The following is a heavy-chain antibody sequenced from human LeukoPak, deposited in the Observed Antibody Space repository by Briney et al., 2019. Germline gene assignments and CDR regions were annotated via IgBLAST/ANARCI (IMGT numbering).Heavy chain of an antibody. CDR3: AKDPDYSGYDYYYYYYMDV. J-gene: IGHJ6*03. Sequence: GGSLRLSRAASGFTFSSYAMSWVRQAPGKGLEWVSAISGSGGSTYYADSVKGRFTISRDNSKNTLYLQMNSLRAEDTAVYYCAKDPDYSGYDYYYYYYMDVWGKGTTVTVSS. D-gene: IGHD5-12*01. CDR1: GFTFSSYA. V-gene: IGHV3-23*01. CDR2: ISGSGGST.